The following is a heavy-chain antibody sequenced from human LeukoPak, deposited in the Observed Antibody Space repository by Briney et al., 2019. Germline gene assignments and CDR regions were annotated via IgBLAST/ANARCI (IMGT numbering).Heavy chain of an antibody. D-gene: IGHD5-18*01. CDR2: IYTSGST. CDR3: ARDPLSVDTAMDPYNRFDP. Sequence: SETLSLTCTVSGGSNSSYYWSWIRQPAGKGLEWIGRIYTSGSTNYNPSLKSRVTMSVDTSKNQFSLKLSSVTAADTAVYYCARDPLSVDTAMDPYNRFDPWGQGTLVTVSS. J-gene: IGHJ5*02. V-gene: IGHV4-4*07. CDR1: GGSNSSYY.